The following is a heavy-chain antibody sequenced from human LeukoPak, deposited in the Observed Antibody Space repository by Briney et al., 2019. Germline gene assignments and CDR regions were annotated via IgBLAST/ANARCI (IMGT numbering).Heavy chain of an antibody. CDR2: ISYDGSEK. V-gene: IGHV3-30*18. CDR1: GFIFSNSG. Sequence: GGSLRLSCAVSGFIFSNSGIHWVRQDPGKGLVWVAGISYDGSEKYYAESVKGRFTTSRDNSKTTVYLQMNSLEIEDTAVYYCAKDLLGLTAPKAYFDFWGQGTLVTVSS. J-gene: IGHJ4*02. CDR3: AKDLLGLTAPKAYFDF. D-gene: IGHD2-21*02.